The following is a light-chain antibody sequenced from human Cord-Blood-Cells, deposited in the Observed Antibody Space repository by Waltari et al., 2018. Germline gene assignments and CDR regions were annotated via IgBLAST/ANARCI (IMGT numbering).Light chain of an antibody. V-gene: IGKV3-20*01. CDR2: GAS. CDR1: PRVSSSY. J-gene: IGKJ1*01. CDR3: QQYGSSPRT. Sequence: IVLTQSPGTLSLSQGERATLSCRASPRVSSSYLDWYQQKPGQAPRLLIYGASSRATGIPDRFSGSGSGTDFTLTISRLEPEDFAVYYCQQYGSSPRTFGQGTKVEIK.